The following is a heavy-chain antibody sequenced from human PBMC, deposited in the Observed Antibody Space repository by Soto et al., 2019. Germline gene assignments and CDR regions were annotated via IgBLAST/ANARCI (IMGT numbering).Heavy chain of an antibody. J-gene: IGHJ4*02. V-gene: IGHV4-34*01. CDR3: VTSGYDFVFAY. D-gene: IGHD5-12*01. CDR2: INHSGST. CDR1: GGSFSGYY. Sequence: PSETLSLTCAVYGGSFSGYYWSWIRQPPGKGLEWIGEINHSGSTNYNPSLKSRVTISVDPSKNQFSLTLSSVTAADTAVYYCVTSGYDFVFAYWGQGTLVTVSS.